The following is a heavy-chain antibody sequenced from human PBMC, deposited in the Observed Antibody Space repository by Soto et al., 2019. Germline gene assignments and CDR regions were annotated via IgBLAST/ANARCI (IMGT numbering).Heavy chain of an antibody. CDR1: GFSLSTSGVI. CDR3: AHTSQQLLALVF. D-gene: IGHD6-19*01. V-gene: IGHV2-5*01. J-gene: IGHJ4*02. CDR2: IYASDDK. Sequence: QITLKESGPTLVKPTQTLTLTCSFSGFSLSTSGVIVGWIRQPPGKALEWLALIYASDDKRYSPSLKSRLTITKDTSRNQVVLTMTNVDPMDTATYCCAHTSQQLLALVFWGQGILVTVSS.